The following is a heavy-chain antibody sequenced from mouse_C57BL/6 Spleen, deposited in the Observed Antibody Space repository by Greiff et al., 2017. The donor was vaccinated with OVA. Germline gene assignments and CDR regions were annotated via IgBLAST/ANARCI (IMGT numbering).Heavy chain of an antibody. CDR3: ARSTMVTLMDY. CDR2: IDPSDSYT. J-gene: IGHJ4*01. V-gene: IGHV1-69*01. D-gene: IGHD2-2*01. CDR1: GYTFTSYW. Sequence: VQLQQPGAELVMPGASVKLSCKASGYTFTSYWMHWVKQRPGQGLEWIGEIDPSDSYTNYNQKFKGKSTLTVDKSSSTAYMQLSSLTSEDSAVYYCARSTMVTLMDYWGQGTSVTVSS.